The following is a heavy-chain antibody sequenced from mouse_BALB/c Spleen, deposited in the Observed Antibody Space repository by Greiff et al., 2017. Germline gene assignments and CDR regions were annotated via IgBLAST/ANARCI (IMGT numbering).Heavy chain of an antibody. V-gene: IGHV8-12*01. CDR2: IYWDDDK. D-gene: IGHD2-14*01. CDR1: GFSLSTSGMG. J-gene: IGHJ4*01. Sequence: ESGPGILQPSQTLSLTCSFSGFSLSTSGMGVSWIRQPSGKGLEWLAHIYWDDDKRYNPSLKSRLTISKDTSRNQVFLKITSVDTADTATYYCARRDYRYDLYAMDYWGQGTSVTVSS. CDR3: ARRDYRYDLYAMDY.